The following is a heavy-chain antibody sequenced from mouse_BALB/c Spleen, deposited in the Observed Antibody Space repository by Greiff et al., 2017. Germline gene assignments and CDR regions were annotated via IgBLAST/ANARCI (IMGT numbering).Heavy chain of an antibody. D-gene: IGHD2-1*01. V-gene: IGHV5-17*02. CDR1: GFTFSSFG. Sequence: EVKVVESGGGLVQPGGSRKLSCAASGFTFSSFGMHWVRQAPEKGLEWVAYISSGSSTIYYADTVKGRFTISRDNPKNTLFLQMTSLRSEDTAMYYCAREDGNLDYWGQGTTLTVSS. J-gene: IGHJ2*01. CDR2: ISSGSSTI. CDR3: AREDGNLDY.